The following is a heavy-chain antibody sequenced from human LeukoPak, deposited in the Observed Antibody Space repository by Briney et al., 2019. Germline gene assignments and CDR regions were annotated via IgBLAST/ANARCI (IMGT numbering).Heavy chain of an antibody. Sequence: ASVKVSCKASGYPFTSYYISWVRQAPGQGLEWMGWISAYNGDTNYAQSFQGRVTMTTDTSTDTAYMELLSLRSDDTAVYYCARDGLSYSNPNNWFDPWGQGTLVTVSS. CDR2: ISAYNGDT. V-gene: IGHV1-18*01. D-gene: IGHD6-13*01. CDR1: GYPFTSYY. CDR3: ARDGLSYSNPNNWFDP. J-gene: IGHJ5*02.